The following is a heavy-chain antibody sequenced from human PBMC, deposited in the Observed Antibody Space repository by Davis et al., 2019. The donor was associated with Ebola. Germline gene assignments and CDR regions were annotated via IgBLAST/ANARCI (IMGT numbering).Heavy chain of an antibody. Sequence: GESLKISCAASGFTFGSHDMNWVRQAPGKGLEWVANIKQDGSEKYYVDSVKGRFTISRDNAKNSLYLQMNSLRAEDTAVYYCAREGSRWLQTLWGQGTMVTVSS. J-gene: IGHJ3*01. D-gene: IGHD5-24*01. CDR1: GFTFGSHD. CDR2: IKQDGSEK. V-gene: IGHV3-7*01. CDR3: AREGSRWLQTL.